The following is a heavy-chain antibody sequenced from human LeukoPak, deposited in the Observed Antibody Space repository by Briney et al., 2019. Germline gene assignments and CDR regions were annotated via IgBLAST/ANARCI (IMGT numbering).Heavy chain of an antibody. CDR1: GFTFSGYA. Sequence: GGSPRLSCAASGFTFSGYAMSWVRQAPGKGLEWVSAINGNGVSTYHADSVKDRFTISRDNSKYTLYLQMNSLRVEDTAVYYCAKDGGFGSGTYYEDYWGQGTLVTVSS. CDR2: INGNGVST. J-gene: IGHJ4*02. CDR3: AKDGGFGSGTYYEDY. D-gene: IGHD3-10*01. V-gene: IGHV3-23*01.